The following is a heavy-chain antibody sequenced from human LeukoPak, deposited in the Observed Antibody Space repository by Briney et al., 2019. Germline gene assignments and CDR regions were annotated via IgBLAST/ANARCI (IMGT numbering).Heavy chain of an antibody. CDR2: IIPIFGTA. CDR3: ARGSGRWLGDDVFDI. Sequence: VASVKVSCKASRGTFSSYAISWVRQAPGQGLEWTGRIIPIFGTANYAQKFQGRVTITTDESTSTAYMELSSLRSEDTAVYYCARGSGRWLGDDVFDIWDQGTMVTVSS. V-gene: IGHV1-69*05. D-gene: IGHD5-24*01. CDR1: RGTFSSYA. J-gene: IGHJ3*02.